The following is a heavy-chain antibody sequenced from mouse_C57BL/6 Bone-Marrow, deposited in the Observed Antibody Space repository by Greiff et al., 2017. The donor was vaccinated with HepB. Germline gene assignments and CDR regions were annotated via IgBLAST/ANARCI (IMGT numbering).Heavy chain of an antibody. CDR3: ARDEEYYGSSPFAY. J-gene: IGHJ3*01. D-gene: IGHD1-1*01. Sequence: DVQLVESGPELVKPGASVKIPCKASGYTFTDYNMDWVKQSHGKSLEWIGDINPNNGGTIYNQKFKGKATLTVDKSSSTAYMELRSLTSEDTAVYYCARDEEYYGSSPFAYWGQGTLVTVSA. V-gene: IGHV1-18*01. CDR1: GYTFTDYN. CDR2: INPNNGGT.